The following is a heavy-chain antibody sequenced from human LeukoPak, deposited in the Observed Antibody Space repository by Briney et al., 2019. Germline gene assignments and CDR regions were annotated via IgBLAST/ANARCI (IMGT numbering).Heavy chain of an antibody. CDR2: IYSGGST. CDR1: GFTVSSNY. Sequence: GGSLRLSCAASGFTVSSNYMSWVRQAPGKGLEWVSVIYSGGSTYYADSVKGRFTISRDNSKNTLYLQMNSLRAEDTAVYYCAREAPYASNAFDIWGQGTMVTASS. V-gene: IGHV3-53*01. D-gene: IGHD2-2*01. J-gene: IGHJ3*02. CDR3: AREAPYASNAFDI.